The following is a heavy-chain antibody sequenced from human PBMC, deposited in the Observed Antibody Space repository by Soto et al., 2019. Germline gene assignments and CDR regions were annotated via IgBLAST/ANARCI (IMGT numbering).Heavy chain of an antibody. D-gene: IGHD3-22*01. V-gene: IGHV1-69*13. CDR2: IIPIFGRA. Sequence: GASVKVSCKASGGTFSSYAISWVRQAPGQGLEWMGGIIPIFGRANYARKFQGRVTITADESTSTAYMELISLRSEDTAVYYCARDRTYNYDSSGYYKPEYYFDYWGQGTLVTVSS. CDR3: ARDRTYNYDSSGYYKPEYYFDY. J-gene: IGHJ4*02. CDR1: GGTFSSYA.